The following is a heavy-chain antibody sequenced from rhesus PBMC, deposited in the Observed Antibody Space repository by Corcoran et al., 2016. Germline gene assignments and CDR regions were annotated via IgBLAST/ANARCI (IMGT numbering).Heavy chain of an antibody. V-gene: IGHV4-169*02. J-gene: IGHJ4*01. CDR1: GGSISSSY. Sequence: QLQLQESGPGLVKPSETLSVTCVVSGGSISSSYWSWIRQAPGKGLEWIGYIYGIGSSTNYNPSLKSRVTLSVDTSKNQLSLKLSSVTAADTAVYYCASEGAAAPFDYWGQGVLVTVSS. CDR2: IYGIGSST. CDR3: ASEGAAAPFDY. D-gene: IGHD6-25*01.